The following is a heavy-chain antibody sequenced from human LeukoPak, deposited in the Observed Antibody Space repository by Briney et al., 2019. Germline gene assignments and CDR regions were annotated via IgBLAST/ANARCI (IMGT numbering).Heavy chain of an antibody. Sequence: PGGSLRLSCAASGFTFSSYGMHWVRQAPGKGLEWVAVISYDGSNKYYADSVKGRFTISRDNSKNTLYLQMNSQRAEDTAVYYCAKDLVEVRGVIITQDYYYGMDVWGQGTTVTVSS. CDR3: AKDLVEVRGVIITQDYYYGMDV. CDR1: GFTFSSYG. J-gene: IGHJ6*02. CDR2: ISYDGSNK. D-gene: IGHD3-10*01. V-gene: IGHV3-30*18.